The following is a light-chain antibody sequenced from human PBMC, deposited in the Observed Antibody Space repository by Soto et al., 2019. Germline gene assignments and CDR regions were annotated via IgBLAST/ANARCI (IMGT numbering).Light chain of an antibody. CDR2: GAS. CDR3: LLYFSPDRYT. CDR1: QSVPSSH. J-gene: IGKJ2*01. Sequence: EIGLTQTPGTLSLSPGERATLSCRASQSVPSSHLAWYQQKPGQAPRLLIYGASTRATGIPDRFSGSGSDTDFSLTIRRLDPEDFAMYYCLLYFSPDRYTFGPGT. V-gene: IGKV3-20*01.